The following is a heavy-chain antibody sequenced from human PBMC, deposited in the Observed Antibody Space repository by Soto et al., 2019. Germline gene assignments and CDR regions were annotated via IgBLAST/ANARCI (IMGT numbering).Heavy chain of an antibody. CDR1: GGTFSSSG. V-gene: IGHV1-69*11. D-gene: IGHD3-16*02. CDR2: IVPSLDTT. J-gene: IGHJ6*02. Sequence: SVKVSCKASGGTFSSSGFSWVRQAPGQGLDWMGMIVPSLDTTNYEQKFQARVTITADEVTSTAYMELRSLRSEDTAVYYCARWPQPRYTADPYAVDVWGQGTRVTVSS. CDR3: ARWPQPRYTADPYAVDV.